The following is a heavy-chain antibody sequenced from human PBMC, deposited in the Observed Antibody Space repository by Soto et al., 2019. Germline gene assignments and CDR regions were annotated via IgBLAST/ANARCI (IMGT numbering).Heavy chain of an antibody. J-gene: IGHJ4*02. CDR1: GGSVSSGSYY. D-gene: IGHD3-22*01. Sequence: PSETLSLTCTVSGGSVSSGSYYWSWIRQPPGKGLEWSGYIYYSGSTNYNPSLKSRVTISVDTSKNQFSLKLSSVTAADTAVYYCARGEYYYDSSGYYYWSHFDYWGQGTLVTVSS. CDR2: IYYSGST. V-gene: IGHV4-61*01. CDR3: ARGEYYYDSSGYYYWSHFDY.